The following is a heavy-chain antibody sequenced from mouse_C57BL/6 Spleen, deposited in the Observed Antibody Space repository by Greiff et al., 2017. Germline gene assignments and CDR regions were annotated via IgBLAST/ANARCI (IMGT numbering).Heavy chain of an antibody. J-gene: IGHJ4*01. CDR2: ISDGGSYT. Sequence: EVQGVESGGGLVKPGGSLKLSCAASGFTFSSYAMSWVRQTPEKRLEWVATISDGGSYTYYPDNVKGRFTISRDNAKNNLYLQMSHLTSEDTAMYYCARDRGSRDYDAMDYWGQGTSVTVSS. CDR1: GFTFSSYA. CDR3: ARDRGSRDYDAMDY. D-gene: IGHD3-1*01. V-gene: IGHV5-4*01.